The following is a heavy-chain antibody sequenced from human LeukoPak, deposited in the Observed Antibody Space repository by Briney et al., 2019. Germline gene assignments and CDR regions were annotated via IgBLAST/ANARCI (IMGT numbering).Heavy chain of an antibody. V-gene: IGHV3-23*01. D-gene: IGHD2-15*01. Sequence: GGSLRLSCAASGFTFSSYAMSWVRQAPGKGLEWVSAISGSGGSTYYADSVKGRFTISRDNSKNTLYLQMNSLRAEDTAVYYCAKALRYCSGGSCYPGVGYWGQGTLVTVSS. CDR2: ISGSGGST. J-gene: IGHJ4*02. CDR1: GFTFSSYA. CDR3: AKALRYCSGGSCYPGVGY.